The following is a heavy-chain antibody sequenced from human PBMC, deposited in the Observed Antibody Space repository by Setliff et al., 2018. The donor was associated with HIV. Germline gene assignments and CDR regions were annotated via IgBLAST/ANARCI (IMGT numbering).Heavy chain of an antibody. CDR2: INPNSGGT. V-gene: IGHV1-2*06. CDR3: ARVRQGPGDWYGLLDS. Sequence: GASVKVSCKASGYTFTDYFMHWVRQAPGQGLEWMGRINPNSGGTNYAQKFQGRVTMTRDTSISTAYMELSRLRSDDTAVYYCARVRQGPGDWYGLLDSWGQGSLVTVS. J-gene: IGHJ4*02. CDR1: GYTFTDYF. D-gene: IGHD6-19*01.